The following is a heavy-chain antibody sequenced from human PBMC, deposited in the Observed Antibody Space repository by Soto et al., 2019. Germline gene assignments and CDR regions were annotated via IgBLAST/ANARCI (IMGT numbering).Heavy chain of an antibody. Sequence: QVQLVESGGGVVQPGRSLRLSCAASGFTFSSYGMHWVRQAPGKGLEWVAVISYDGSNKYYADSVTGRFTISRDNSKNTLYLQMNSLRAEDTAVYYCAKNWYPMHDEPYYYYYGMDVWGQGTTVTVSS. V-gene: IGHV3-30*18. D-gene: IGHD1-1*01. J-gene: IGHJ6*02. CDR3: AKNWYPMHDEPYYYYYGMDV. CDR2: ISYDGSNK. CDR1: GFTFSSYG.